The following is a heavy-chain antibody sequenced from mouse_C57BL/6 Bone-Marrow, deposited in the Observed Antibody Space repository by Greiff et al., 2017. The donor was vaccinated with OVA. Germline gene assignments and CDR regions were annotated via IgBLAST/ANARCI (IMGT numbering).Heavy chain of an antibody. CDR1: GYTFTSYW. V-gene: IGHV1-74*01. CDR2: IHPSDSDT. J-gene: IGHJ1*03. D-gene: IGHD1-1*01. Sequence: QVQLKQPGAELVKPGASVKVSCKASGYTFTSYWMHWVKQRPGQGLEWIGRIHPSDSDTNYNQKFKGKATLTVDKSSSTAYMQLSSLTSEDSAVYYCAIDYYGSSYSYFDVWGTGTTVTVSS. CDR3: AIDYYGSSYSYFDV.